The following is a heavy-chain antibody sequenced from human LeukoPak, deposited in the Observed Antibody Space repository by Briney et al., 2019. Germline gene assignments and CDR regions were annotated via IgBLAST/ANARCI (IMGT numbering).Heavy chain of an antibody. V-gene: IGHV4-34*01. J-gene: IGHJ4*02. CDR3: ARPLPDYGDYYFDY. CDR2: INHSGST. CDR1: GGSFSGYY. D-gene: IGHD4-17*01. Sequence: NPSETQSLTCAVYGGSFSGYYWNWIRQPPGKGLEWIGEINHSGSTNYNPSLRSRVTISVDTSKNQFSLKLSSVTAADTAVYYCARPLPDYGDYYFDYWGQGTLVTVSS.